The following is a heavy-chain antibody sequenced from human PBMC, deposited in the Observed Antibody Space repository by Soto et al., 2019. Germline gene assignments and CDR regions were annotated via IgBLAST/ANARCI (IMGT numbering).Heavy chain of an antibody. CDR1: GFSFSSYA. Sequence: GGSLRLSCAASGFSFSSYAMHWVRQAPGKGLEWVAVISYDGSNKYHADSVKGRFTISRDNSRNTLYLQMNSLRAEDTAVYYCAREASTVTTWYFDYWGQGALVTVSS. CDR3: AREASTVTTWYFDY. CDR2: ISYDGSNK. V-gene: IGHV3-30-3*01. D-gene: IGHD4-4*01. J-gene: IGHJ4*02.